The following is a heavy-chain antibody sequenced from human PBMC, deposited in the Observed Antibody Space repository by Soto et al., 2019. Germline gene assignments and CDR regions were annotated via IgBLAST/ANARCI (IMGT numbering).Heavy chain of an antibody. D-gene: IGHD6-25*01. CDR2: INPSGGST. CDR1: GYTFTSYY. Sequence: GASVKVSCKASGYTFTSYYMHWVRQAPGQGLEWMGIINPSGGSTSYAQKFQGRVTMTRDTSTSTVYMELSSLRSEDTAVYYCARDEDSGYSSGFGLNWFDPWGQGTLVTVSS. J-gene: IGHJ5*02. CDR3: ARDEDSGYSSGFGLNWFDP. V-gene: IGHV1-46*03.